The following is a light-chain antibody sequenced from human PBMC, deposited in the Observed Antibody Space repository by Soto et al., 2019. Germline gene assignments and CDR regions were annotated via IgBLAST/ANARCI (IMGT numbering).Light chain of an antibody. V-gene: IGLV2-8*01. Sequence: QSALTQPPSASGSPGQSVTISCTGISSDVGGYDYVSWYQQHPGKAPKLMIFEVTKRASGVPNRFSGSKSGNTASLTVSGLQAEDEADYYCSSYAGINTDVVFGGGTKVTVL. CDR1: SSDVGGYDY. J-gene: IGLJ2*01. CDR2: EVT. CDR3: SSYAGINTDVV.